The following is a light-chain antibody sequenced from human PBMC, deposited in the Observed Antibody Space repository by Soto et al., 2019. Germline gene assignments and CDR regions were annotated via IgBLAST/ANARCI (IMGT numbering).Light chain of an antibody. CDR3: QSYDSNNHVV. J-gene: IGLJ2*01. CDR2: ENN. Sequence: NFMLTQPHSVSESPGKTVTISCSGSSGSIASNYVQWSQQRPGSAPITLIYENNQRPSGAPNRFSGSIDSSSNSASLTISGLKTEDEADYYCQSYDSNNHVVFGGGTKLTVL. V-gene: IGLV6-57*02. CDR1: SGSIASNY.